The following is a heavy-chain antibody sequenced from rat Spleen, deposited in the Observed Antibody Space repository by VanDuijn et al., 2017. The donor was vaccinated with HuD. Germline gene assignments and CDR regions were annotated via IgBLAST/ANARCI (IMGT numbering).Heavy chain of an antibody. J-gene: IGHJ4*01. CDR2: IQSGGST. V-gene: IGHV2-19*01. CDR3: TRPNNPYFMDA. Sequence: QVQLKESGPGLVQPSQTLSLTCTVSGFSLTDYSVYWVRQPPGKGLEWMGRIQSGGSTDYNSALKSRLSISRDTSKSQVFLKMNSLQTEDTAIYFCTRPNNPYFMDAWGQGVSVAVSS. D-gene: IGHD1-4*01. CDR1: GFSLTDYS.